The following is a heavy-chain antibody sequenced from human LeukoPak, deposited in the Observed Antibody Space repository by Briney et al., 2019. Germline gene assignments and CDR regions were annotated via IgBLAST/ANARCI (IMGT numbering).Heavy chain of an antibody. J-gene: IGHJ5*02. V-gene: IGHV4-34*01. CDR3: ATAGMVRGVMPQTNWFDA. Sequence: PSETLSLTCAVYGGSFSGYYWSWIRQPPGKGLEWIGEINHSGSTNYNPSLKSRVTISVDTSKNQLSLNLSSVTAADTAVYYCATAGMVRGVMPQTNWFDAGGEGRLVTVYS. CDR1: GGSFSGYY. CDR2: INHSGST. D-gene: IGHD3-10*01.